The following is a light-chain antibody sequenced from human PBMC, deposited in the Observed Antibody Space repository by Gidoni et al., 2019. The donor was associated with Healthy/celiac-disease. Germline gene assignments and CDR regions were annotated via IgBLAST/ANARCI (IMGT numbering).Light chain of an antibody. Sequence: ETVLTKSPGTLSLSPGQSATLSCRARQRISSTQLAWYQQKQGQAPRPLMYGASSRATGIPDRFSGSGSGTDFTLTISRLEPEDFAVYYCQHFGNFGGGTKVE. CDR3: QHFGN. V-gene: IGKV3-20*01. J-gene: IGKJ4*01. CDR2: GAS. CDR1: QRISSTQ.